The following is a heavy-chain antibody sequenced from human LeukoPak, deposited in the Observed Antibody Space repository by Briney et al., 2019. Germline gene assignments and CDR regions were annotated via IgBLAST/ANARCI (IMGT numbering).Heavy chain of an antibody. CDR3: AKDGRLRLGELSLIYPDY. CDR2: IWYDGSNK. J-gene: IGHJ4*02. V-gene: IGHV3-33*06. Sequence: GGSLRLSCAASGFTFSSYGMHWVRQAPGKGLEWVAVIWYDGSNKYYADSVKGRFTISRDNSKNTLYLQMNSLRAEDTAAYYCAKDGRLRLGELSLIYPDYWGQGILVTVSS. D-gene: IGHD3-16*02. CDR1: GFTFSSYG.